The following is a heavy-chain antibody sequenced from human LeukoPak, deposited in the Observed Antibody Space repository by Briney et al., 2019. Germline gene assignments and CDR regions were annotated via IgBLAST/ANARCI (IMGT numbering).Heavy chain of an antibody. CDR1: GFTFSSYA. V-gene: IGHV3-23*01. Sequence: GGSLRLSCAASGFTFSSYAMSWVRQAPGKGLEWVSGITGSGGRTYYADSVKGRFTISRDNSKNTLYLKMNSLRAEDTAVYSCAKDREAATVRTLFDYWGQGALVTVYS. CDR3: AKDREAATVRTLFDY. CDR2: ITGSGGRT. J-gene: IGHJ4*02. D-gene: IGHD6-13*01.